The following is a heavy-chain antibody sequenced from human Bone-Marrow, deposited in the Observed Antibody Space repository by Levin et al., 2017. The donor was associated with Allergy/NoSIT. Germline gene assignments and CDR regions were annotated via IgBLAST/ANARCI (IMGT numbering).Heavy chain of an antibody. D-gene: IGHD3-3*01. CDR2: IDPNTDVT. CDR3: ARHSKACDVWRGLAWGSPERSWARQKCALDV. CDR1: GYSFSGYS. J-gene: IGHJ6*02. V-gene: IGHV1-2*02. Sequence: ASVKVSCKASGYSFSGYSIHWVRQAPGQGPEWMGSIDPNTDVTETAQQFQGRVTMTRDTSMKTVYMELTRLMSDDTAVYFCARHSKACDVWRGLAWGSPERSWARQKCALDVWGQGTTVIVSS.